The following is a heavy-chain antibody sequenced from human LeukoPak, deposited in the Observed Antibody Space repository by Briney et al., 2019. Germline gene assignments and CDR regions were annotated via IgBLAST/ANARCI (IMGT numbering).Heavy chain of an antibody. CDR1: ESTFSKLW. CDR3: ARGNYCGMDV. CDR2: INRDGSTT. J-gene: IGHJ6*02. D-gene: IGHD2/OR15-2a*01. V-gene: IGHV3-74*01. Sequence: GGSLRLSCAASESTFSKLWMHWVRQAPGKGLVWVSGINRDGSTTHYEDSVKGRFTVSRDKAKNTLYLQMNSLRAEDTAVYYCARGNYCGMDVWGQGTTVSVSS.